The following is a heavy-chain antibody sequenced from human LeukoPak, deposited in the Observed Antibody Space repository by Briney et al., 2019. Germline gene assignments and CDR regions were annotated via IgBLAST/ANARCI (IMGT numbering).Heavy chain of an antibody. J-gene: IGHJ6*03. V-gene: IGHV4-39*01. Sequence: SETLSLTCTVPGGSISTSAFYWGWIRQPPGKGLEWIGSIYDSGNEFYNPSLKSRVTISADTSKNQFSLKLNSVTAADTAMYYCARQISDYYDYYMDVWGEGITVTVSS. CDR2: IYDSGNE. CDR1: GGSISTSAFY. CDR3: ARQISDYYDYYMDV. D-gene: IGHD2/OR15-2a*01.